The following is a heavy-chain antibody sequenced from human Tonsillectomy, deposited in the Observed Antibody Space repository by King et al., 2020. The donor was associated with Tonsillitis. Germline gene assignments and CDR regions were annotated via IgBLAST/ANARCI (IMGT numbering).Heavy chain of an antibody. J-gene: IGHJ5*02. CDR3: ARCQWLEGYWFDP. CDR2: IYPGDSGI. V-gene: IGHV5-51*01. CDR1: GYNFTNSW. D-gene: IGHD6-19*01. Sequence: QLVQSGAEVKKPGESLKISCKGSGYNFTNSWIAWVRQMPGKGLEWMGIIYPGDSGIRYSPSFQGQVTISADKSISTAYLQWSSLKASDTAIYYCARCQWLEGYWFDPGGQGTLVTVS.